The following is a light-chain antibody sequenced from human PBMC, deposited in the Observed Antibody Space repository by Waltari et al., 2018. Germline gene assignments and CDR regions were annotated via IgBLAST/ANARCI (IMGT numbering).Light chain of an antibody. V-gene: IGLV1-44*01. CDR1: SSNIGSNV. Sequence: QSVLTQPSSASGTLGQRVTISCSGSSSNIGSNVVSWYQQVPGTAPRLIIHITHQRPSGVPDRFSGSKSGTSASLAISGLQAADEADYYCSAWDDSLNGPVVFGGGTKVTVL. CDR2: ITH. CDR3: SAWDDSLNGPVV. J-gene: IGLJ2*01.